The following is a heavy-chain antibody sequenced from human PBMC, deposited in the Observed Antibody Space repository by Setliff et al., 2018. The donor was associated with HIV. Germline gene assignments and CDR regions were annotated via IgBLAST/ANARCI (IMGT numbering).Heavy chain of an antibody. J-gene: IGHJ4*02. V-gene: IGHV4-31*03. CDR1: GGSISSGGYY. D-gene: IGHD3-22*01. Sequence: LSLTCTVSGGSISSGGYYWSWIRQHPGKGLEWFGYIYYSGSTYYNPSLKSRATISVDTSKNQFSLKLSSVTAADTAVYYCARSPIYYDSSGQSRGPFDYWGQGTLGTVSS. CDR3: ARSPIYYDSSGQSRGPFDY. CDR2: IYYSGST.